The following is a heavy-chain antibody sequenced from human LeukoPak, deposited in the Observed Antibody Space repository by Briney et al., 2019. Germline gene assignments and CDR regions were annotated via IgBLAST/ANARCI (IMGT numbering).Heavy chain of an antibody. Sequence: GGSLRLSCAASGFTFSSSGMHWVRQAPGKGLEWVAVISGSGGSTYYADSVKGRFTISRDNSKNTLYLQMNSLRAEDTAVYYCAKDYYYDSSGYPGGAFDIWGQGTMVTVSS. CDR1: GFTFSSSG. CDR2: ISGSGGST. D-gene: IGHD3-22*01. J-gene: IGHJ3*02. CDR3: AKDYYYDSSGYPGGAFDI. V-gene: IGHV3-23*01.